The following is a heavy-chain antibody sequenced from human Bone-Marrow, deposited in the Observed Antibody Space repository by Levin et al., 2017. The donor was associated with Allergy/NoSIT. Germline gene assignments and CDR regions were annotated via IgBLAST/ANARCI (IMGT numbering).Heavy chain of an antibody. J-gene: IGHJ1*01. Sequence: GGSLRLSCAASGFTSAFYAKSWVRQAPGKGLEWVSGIIGSGTDTSYVDSGKGRFPISRAESNNGLYLQMNSLRADETAIYCCVKMEQQLLKGAFHLWGQGTLVTVSS. V-gene: IGHV3-23*05. CDR3: VKMEQQLLKGAFHL. CDR2: IIGSGTDT. D-gene: IGHD4-11*01. CDR1: GFTSAFYA.